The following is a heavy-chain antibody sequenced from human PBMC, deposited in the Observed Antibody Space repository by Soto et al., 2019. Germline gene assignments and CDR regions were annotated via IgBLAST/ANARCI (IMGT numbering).Heavy chain of an antibody. Sequence: SETLSLTCAVSGGSISSSNWLRLFRHPPGKGLEWIGEIYHSGSTNYNPSLKSRVTISVDKSKNQFSLKLSSVTAADTAVYYCARALLLRSSGWSYFDYWGQGTLVTVSS. D-gene: IGHD6-19*01. V-gene: IGHV4-4*02. CDR2: IYHSGST. CDR3: ARALLLRSSGWSYFDY. J-gene: IGHJ4*02. CDR1: GGSISSSNW.